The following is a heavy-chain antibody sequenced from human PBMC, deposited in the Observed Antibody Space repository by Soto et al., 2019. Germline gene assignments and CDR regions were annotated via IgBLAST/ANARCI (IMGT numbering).Heavy chain of an antibody. CDR1: GGSISSGGYY. CDR3: ATLALITIFGDVRNPDY. V-gene: IGHV4-31*03. J-gene: IGHJ4*02. D-gene: IGHD3-3*01. Sequence: PSGTLFLTCTFSGGSISSGGYYWSWIRQHPGKGLEWIGYIYYSGSTNYNPSLKSRVTISVDTSKNQFSLKLSSVTAADTAVYYCATLALITIFGDVRNPDYWGQGTLVTVSS. CDR2: IYYSGST.